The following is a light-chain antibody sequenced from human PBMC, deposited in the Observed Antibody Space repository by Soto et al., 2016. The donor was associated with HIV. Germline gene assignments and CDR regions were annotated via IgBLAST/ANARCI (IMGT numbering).Light chain of an antibody. J-gene: IGKJ1*01. CDR3: QHLNSFLPWT. CDR2: AAS. CDR1: QGMSSY. V-gene: IGKV1-9*01. Sequence: DIQLTQSPSFVSASVGDRVTITCRASQGMSSYLAWYQQKPGKAPELLIYAASTLQSGVPSRFSGSGSGTEFTLTISSLQPEDFAIYYCQHLNSFLPWTFGQGPRWKSN.